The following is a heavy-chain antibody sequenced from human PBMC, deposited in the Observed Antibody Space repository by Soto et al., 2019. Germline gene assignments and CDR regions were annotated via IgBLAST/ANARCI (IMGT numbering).Heavy chain of an antibody. V-gene: IGHV3-74*01. CDR1: GFTFSSSW. J-gene: IGHJ4*02. Sequence: EVQLVESGGGLVQPGGSLRLSCVGSGFTFSSSWMHWVRQAPGKGLVWLSRIIGDGSGANYADSVKGRFTISRDNAKNTVYLQMDSLGADDTAVYYCARVVVASRGIDYWGQGTLVTVSS. D-gene: IGHD2-15*01. CDR3: ARVVVASRGIDY. CDR2: IIGDGSGA.